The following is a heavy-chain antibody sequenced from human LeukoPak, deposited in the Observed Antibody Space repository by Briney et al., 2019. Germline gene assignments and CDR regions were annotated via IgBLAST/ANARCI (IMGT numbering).Heavy chain of an antibody. CDR2: ISAYNVNT. V-gene: IGHV1-18*01. CDR3: ARDHGDFPDY. J-gene: IGHJ4*02. CDR1: GYTFTSYG. Sequence: GASVKVSCKASGYTFTSYGIRWVPQAPGQGLAWMVWISAYNVNTNYAQKLQGRVTMTTDTSTSTAYMELRSLRSDDTAVYYCARDHGDFPDYWGQGTLVTVSS. D-gene: IGHD3-3*01.